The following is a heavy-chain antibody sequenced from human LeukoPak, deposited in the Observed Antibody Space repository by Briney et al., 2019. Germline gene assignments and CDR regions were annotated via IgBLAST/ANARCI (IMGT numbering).Heavy chain of an antibody. V-gene: IGHV4-34*12. D-gene: IGHD6-6*01. J-gene: IGHJ6*02. CDR1: GGSFSGSY. CDR2: IIHSGST. Sequence: PSETLSLTCAVYGGSFSGSYWSWIRQSPGKGLEWIGEIIHSGSTTYNPSLKSRVTISIDTSKNQFSLQLNSVTPEDTAVYYCARRGPAGSSSSGMDVWGQGTTVTVSS. CDR3: ARRGPAGSSSSGMDV.